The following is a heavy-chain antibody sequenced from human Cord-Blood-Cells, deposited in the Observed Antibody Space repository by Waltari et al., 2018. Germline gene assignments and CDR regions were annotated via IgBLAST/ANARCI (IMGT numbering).Heavy chain of an antibody. Sequence: VQLVESGGGLVQPGGSLRPSCAAPGLTFSSYEMNWVRQAPGKGMEWVSYISSSGSTIYYADSVKGRFTISRDNAKNSLYLQMNSLRAEDTAVYYCARDGVLLWFGELFDYWGQGTLVTVSS. CDR2: ISSSGSTI. CDR3: ARDGVLLWFGELFDY. D-gene: IGHD3-10*01. V-gene: IGHV3-48*03. CDR1: GLTFSSYE. J-gene: IGHJ4*02.